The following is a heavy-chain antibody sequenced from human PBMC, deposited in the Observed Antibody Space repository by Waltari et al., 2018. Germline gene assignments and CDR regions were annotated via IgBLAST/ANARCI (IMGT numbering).Heavy chain of an antibody. J-gene: IGHJ4*02. CDR3: ARAAYKSAWYN. V-gene: IGHV3-66*01. CDR1: GFTVSSSY. CDR2: LYFGGST. D-gene: IGHD6-19*01. Sequence: EVDLVESGGGLVQPGGSLRLSCAASGFTVSSSYMSWVRQAPGKGLEWVSVLYFGGSTYYADSGKGRFTISRDNSRNTLYLQMNSLRPEDTAVYYCARAAYKSAWYNWGQGTLVTVSS.